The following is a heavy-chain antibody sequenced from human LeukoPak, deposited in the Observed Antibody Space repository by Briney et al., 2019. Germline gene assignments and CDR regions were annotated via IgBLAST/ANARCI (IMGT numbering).Heavy chain of an antibody. D-gene: IGHD2-2*01. J-gene: IGHJ6*02. CDR1: GYTFTSYD. CDR2: MNPNSGNT. CDR3: ARGLLVIGYCSSSTSCYANYYYYGMDV. V-gene: IGHV1-8*01. Sequence: ASVKVSCMASGYTFTSYDINWVRQATGQGLEWMGWMNPNSGNTGYAQKFQGRVTMTRNTSISTAYMELSSLRSEDTAVYYCARGLLVIGYCSSSTSCYANYYYYGMDVWGQGTTVTVSS.